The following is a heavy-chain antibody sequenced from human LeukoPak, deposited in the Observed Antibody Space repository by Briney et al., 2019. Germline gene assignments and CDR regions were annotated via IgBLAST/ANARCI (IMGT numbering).Heavy chain of an antibody. CDR3: ARSAGWYRSFDY. Sequence: PSETLSLTCAVYGGSFSGYYWSWIRQPPGKGLEWIGEINHSGSTNYNPSLKSRVTISVDTSKNQFSLKLCSVTAADTAVYYCARSAGWYRSFDYWGQGTLVTVSS. V-gene: IGHV4-34*01. CDR2: INHSGST. CDR1: GGSFSGYY. J-gene: IGHJ4*02. D-gene: IGHD6-19*01.